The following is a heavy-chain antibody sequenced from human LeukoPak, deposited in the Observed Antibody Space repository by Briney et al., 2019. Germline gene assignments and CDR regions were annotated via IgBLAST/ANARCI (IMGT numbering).Heavy chain of an antibody. CDR3: AKGSGSGWYGWFDP. CDR2: ISGSGDNT. CDR1: GFAFSTYV. D-gene: IGHD6-19*01. J-gene: IGHJ5*02. Sequence: GGSLRLSCAASGFAFSTYVMSWVRQAPGKGLEWVSGISGSGDNTYYADSVKGRFTISRDNSKNTLHLQMNSLRAEDTAVYYCAKGSGSGWYGWFDPWGQGTLVTVSS. V-gene: IGHV3-23*01.